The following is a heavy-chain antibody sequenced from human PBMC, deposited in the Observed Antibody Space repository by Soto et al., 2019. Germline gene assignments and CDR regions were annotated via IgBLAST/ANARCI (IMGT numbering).Heavy chain of an antibody. CDR2: ISYDGSNK. V-gene: IGHV3-30*18. J-gene: IGHJ5*02. CDR3: AKDRGGIAFWSGYNQPLWFDP. CDR1: GFTFSSYG. Sequence: GGSLRLSCAASGFTFSSYGMHWVRQAPGKGLEWVAVISYDGSNKYYADSVKGRFTISRDNSKNTLYLQMNGLGGEDTAVYYWAKDRGGIAFWSGYNQPLWFDPWGQGTLVTVSS. D-gene: IGHD3-3*01.